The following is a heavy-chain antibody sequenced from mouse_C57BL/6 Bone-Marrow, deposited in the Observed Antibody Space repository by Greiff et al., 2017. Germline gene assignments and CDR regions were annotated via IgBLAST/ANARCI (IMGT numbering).Heavy chain of an antibody. CDR3: ASPYYGIDY. CDR2: IYPGSGNT. CDR1: GYTFTDYY. V-gene: IGHV1-76*01. D-gene: IGHD2-10*01. J-gene: IGHJ2*01. Sequence: QVQLQQSGAELVRPGASVTLSCKASGYTFTDYYINWVKQRPGQGLEWIARIYPGSGNTYYNEKFKGKATLTAEKSSSTAYMQLSSLTSEDSAVYFCASPYYGIDYWGQGTTLTVSS.